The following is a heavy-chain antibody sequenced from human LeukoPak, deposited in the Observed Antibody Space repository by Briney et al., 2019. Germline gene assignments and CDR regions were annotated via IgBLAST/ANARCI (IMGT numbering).Heavy chain of an antibody. Sequence: GGSLRLSCAASGFTFDDYAMHWVRQAPGKGLEWVSLISGDGGSTYYADSVKGRFTISRDNSKNSLYLQMNSLSTEDTALYYCAKDIYDKTDYWGQGTLVTVSS. CDR3: AKDIYDKTDY. CDR2: ISGDGGST. D-gene: IGHD5/OR15-5a*01. J-gene: IGHJ4*02. V-gene: IGHV3-43*02. CDR1: GFTFDDYA.